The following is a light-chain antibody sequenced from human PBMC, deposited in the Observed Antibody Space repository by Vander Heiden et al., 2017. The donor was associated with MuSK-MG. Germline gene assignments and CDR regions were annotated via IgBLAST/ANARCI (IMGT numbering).Light chain of an antibody. V-gene: IGLV1-40*01. J-gene: IGLJ3*02. CDR3: QSSDSSLSGSEV. CDR2: SDS. Sequence: QSVLTQPPSVSGAPGQRVTISCTGSGSNIGAGFSVHWYQQLPGKAPNLLIYSDSYRPSGVPDRFSGSKSGTSASLAITGLQPEDEADYYCQSSDSSLSGSEVFGGGTKLTVL. CDR1: GSNIGAGFS.